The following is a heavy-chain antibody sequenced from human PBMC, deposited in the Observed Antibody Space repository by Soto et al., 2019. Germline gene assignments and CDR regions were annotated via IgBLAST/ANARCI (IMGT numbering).Heavy chain of an antibody. CDR2: INAGNGNT. J-gene: IGHJ4*02. V-gene: IGHV1-3*05. D-gene: IGHD2-8*02. CDR1: GYTFTSYA. CDR3: ARGDWWLFDY. Sequence: QVQLVQSGAEEKKPGASVKVSCKASGYTFTSYAIHWVRQAPGQRLEWMGWINAGNGNTKYSQKFQGRVTITRDTSVRTAYMELSSLKSEDTAVYYCARGDWWLFDYWGQGTLVTVSS.